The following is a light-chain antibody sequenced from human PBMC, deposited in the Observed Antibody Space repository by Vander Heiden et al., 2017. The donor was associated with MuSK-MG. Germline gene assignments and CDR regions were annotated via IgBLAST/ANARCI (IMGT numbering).Light chain of an antibody. CDR2: GAS. Sequence: DIQMTQSPSSLSASVGDRVTITCRASQGTANSLAWYQQKPGKAPKLLLFGASRLESGVPSRFSGSGSGTDYTLTISSLQPEDFATYYCQHYYNMPVTFGQGTKVEIK. CDR3: QHYYNMPVT. V-gene: IGKV1-NL1*01. J-gene: IGKJ1*01. CDR1: QGTANS.